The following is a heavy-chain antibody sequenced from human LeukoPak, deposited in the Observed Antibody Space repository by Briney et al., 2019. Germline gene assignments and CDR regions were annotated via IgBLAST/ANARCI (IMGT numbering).Heavy chain of an antibody. D-gene: IGHD4-17*01. CDR1: GGSISSSNW. V-gene: IGHV4-4*02. Sequence: SGTLSLTCAVSGGSISSSNWWSWVRQPPGKGLEWIGEIYHSGSTNYNPSLESRVTISVDKSKNQFSLKLNSVTAADTAVYYCARAGYGDSDFDYWGQGTLVTVSS. CDR2: IYHSGST. CDR3: ARAGYGDSDFDY. J-gene: IGHJ4*02.